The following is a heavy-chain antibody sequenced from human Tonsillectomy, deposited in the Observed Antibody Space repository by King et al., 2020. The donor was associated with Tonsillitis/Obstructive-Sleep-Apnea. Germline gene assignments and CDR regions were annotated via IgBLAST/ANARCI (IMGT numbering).Heavy chain of an antibody. CDR1: GGSISSSSYY. D-gene: IGHD3-22*01. Sequence: QLQESGPGLVKPSETLSLTCTVSGGSISSSSYYWGWIRQPPGKGLEWIGSIYYSGSTYYNPSLKSRVTISVDTSKNQFSLKLSSVTAADTAGYYCARHSPSGDSSGSYYYYYMDVWGKGTTVTVSS. J-gene: IGHJ6*03. V-gene: IGHV4-39*01. CDR3: ARHSPSGDSSGSYYYYYMDV. CDR2: IYYSGST.